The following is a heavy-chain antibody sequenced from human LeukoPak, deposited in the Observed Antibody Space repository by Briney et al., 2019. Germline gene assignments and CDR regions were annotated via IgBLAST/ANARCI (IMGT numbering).Heavy chain of an antibody. Sequence: TSETLSLTCTVSGGSISSYYWSWIRQPPGKGLEWIGYIYYSGSTNYNPSLKSRVTISVDTSKNQLSLKLSSVTAADTAVYYCAGIRYYYGSGSYPSPYYYYYGMDVWGQGTTVTVSS. CDR3: AGIRYYYGSGSYPSPYYYYYGMDV. V-gene: IGHV4-59*01. D-gene: IGHD3-10*01. J-gene: IGHJ6*02. CDR2: IYYSGST. CDR1: GGSISSYY.